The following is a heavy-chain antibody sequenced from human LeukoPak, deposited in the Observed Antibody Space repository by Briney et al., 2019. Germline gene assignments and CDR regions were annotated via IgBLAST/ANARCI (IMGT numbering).Heavy chain of an antibody. CDR1: GYTFTGYY. CDR3: ARDLGGNSGIYYFDS. J-gene: IGHJ4*02. D-gene: IGHD4-23*01. V-gene: IGHV1-2*04. CDR2: INPNSGGT. Sequence: ASVKVSCKASGYTFTGYYMHWVRQAPGQGLEWMGWINPNSGGTNYAQKFQGWVTMTRDTSISTAYMELSRLRSDDTAVYYCARDLGGNSGIYYFDSWGQGTLVTVSS.